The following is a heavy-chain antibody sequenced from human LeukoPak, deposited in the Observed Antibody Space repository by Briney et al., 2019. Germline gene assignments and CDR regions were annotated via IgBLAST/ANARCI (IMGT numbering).Heavy chain of an antibody. Sequence: ASVKVSCKASGYTFTGYYMHWVRQAPGQGLEWMGWINPNSGGTNYAQKLQGRVTMTTDTSTSTAYMELRSLRSDDTAVYYCAREHSGYDYPDYWGQGTLVTVSS. CDR1: GYTFTGYY. V-gene: IGHV1-2*02. J-gene: IGHJ4*02. CDR3: AREHSGYDYPDY. D-gene: IGHD5-12*01. CDR2: INPNSGGT.